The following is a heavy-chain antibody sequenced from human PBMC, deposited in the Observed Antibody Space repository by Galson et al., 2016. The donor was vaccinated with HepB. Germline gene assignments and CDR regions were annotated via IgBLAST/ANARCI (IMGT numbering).Heavy chain of an antibody. Sequence: CAISGDSVSSNSAAWNWIRQSPSRGLEWLGRTYYRSKWYHDYAVSVKSRITINPDTSKNQFSLQLDSVTPEDTAVYYCARGQPVTTFPLFKFRVLYYFDYWVQGSLVTVSS. CDR1: GDSVSSNSAA. CDR3: ARGQPVTTFPLFKFRVLYYFDY. J-gene: IGHJ4*02. CDR2: TYYRSKWYH. V-gene: IGHV6-1*01. D-gene: IGHD4-17*01.